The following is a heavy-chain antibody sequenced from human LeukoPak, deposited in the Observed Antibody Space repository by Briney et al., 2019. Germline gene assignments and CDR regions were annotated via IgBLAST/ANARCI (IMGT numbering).Heavy chain of an antibody. CDR2: IRYDGSNK. D-gene: IGHD1-26*01. CDR3: ARGGSYLSAFDI. CDR1: GFTFSSYG. J-gene: IGHJ3*02. V-gene: IGHV3-30*02. Sequence: GGSLRLSCAASGFTFSSYGMHWVRQAPGKGLEWVAFIRYDGSNKYYADSVKGRFIISRDNSKNTLYLQMNSLRAEDTAVYYCARGGSYLSAFDIWGQGTMVTVSS.